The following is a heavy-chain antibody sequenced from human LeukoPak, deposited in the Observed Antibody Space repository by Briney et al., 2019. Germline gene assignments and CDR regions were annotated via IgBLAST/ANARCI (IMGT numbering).Heavy chain of an antibody. CDR2: VSYVGSKK. D-gene: IGHD3-10*01. CDR3: ARDREYYGSGSYTPDY. V-gene: IGHV3-30*04. Sequence: PGRSLRLSCAASGFTFSGYGIHWVRQTPGKGLEWVAVVSYVGSKKDYAEFVKGRFTISRDNSKNTLYLQMTSLRAEDTAVYYCARDREYYGSGSYTPDYWGQGTLVTVSS. CDR1: GFTFSGYG. J-gene: IGHJ4*02.